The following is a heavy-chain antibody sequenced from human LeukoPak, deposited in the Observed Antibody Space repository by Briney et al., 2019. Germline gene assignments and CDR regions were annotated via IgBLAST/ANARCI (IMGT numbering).Heavy chain of an antibody. CDR2: MYYSGNT. CDR3: ARVMAARREDLNWFDP. Sequence: SETLPLTCTVSGGSISSSGSYWGWIRQPPGKGLEWIGSMYYSGNTYNPSLKGRVTISVDTSKNQFSLNLTSVNAADTAVYYCARVMAARREDLNWFDPWGQGTLVTVSS. V-gene: IGHV4-39*07. D-gene: IGHD6-6*01. CDR1: GGSISSSGSY. J-gene: IGHJ5*02.